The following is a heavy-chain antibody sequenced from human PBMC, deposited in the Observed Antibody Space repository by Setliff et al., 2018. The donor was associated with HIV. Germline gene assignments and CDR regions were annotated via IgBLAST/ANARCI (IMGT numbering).Heavy chain of an antibody. CDR3: ARSTVGVGATFP. V-gene: IGHV4-59*11. J-gene: IGHJ4*02. CDR2: VSHTRNT. Sequence: SETLSLTCTVSGDSINTHYWSWIRQPPGKGLEWIGYVSHTRNTNSNPSLKSRVTISVDTSKNEFSLRLRSVTAADTAIYYCARSTVGVGATFPWGRGTLVTVSS. D-gene: IGHD1-26*01. CDR1: GDSINTHY.